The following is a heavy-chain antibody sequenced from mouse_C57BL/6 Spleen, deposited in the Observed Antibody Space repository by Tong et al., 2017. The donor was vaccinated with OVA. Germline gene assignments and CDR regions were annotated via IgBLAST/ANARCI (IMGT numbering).Heavy chain of an antibody. D-gene: IGHD2-14*01. CDR1: GYTFTDYN. CDR2: INPNNGGT. J-gene: IGHJ4*01. V-gene: IGHV1-18*01. Sequence: EVQLQESGPELVKPGASVKIPCKASGYTFTDYNMDWVKQSHGKSLEWIGYINPNNGGTIYNQKFKGKATLTVDKSSSTAYMELRSLTSEDTAVYYCARKAYYRAMDYWGQGTSVTVSS. CDR3: ARKAYYRAMDY.